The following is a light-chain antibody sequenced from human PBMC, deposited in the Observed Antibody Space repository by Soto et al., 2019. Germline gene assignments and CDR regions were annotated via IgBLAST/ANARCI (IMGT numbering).Light chain of an antibody. CDR2: KAS. J-gene: IGKJ1*01. CDR3: QKYNSYSQT. V-gene: IGKV1-5*03. CDR1: QTVSNW. Sequence: DIQLTQSPSTLSASVGDRVTITCRASQTVSNWLAWYQQKPGKAPKLLIYKASILESGVPSRFSGSGSGTEFTLTISSLQPEDFATYYCQKYNSYSQTFGQGTKVDIK.